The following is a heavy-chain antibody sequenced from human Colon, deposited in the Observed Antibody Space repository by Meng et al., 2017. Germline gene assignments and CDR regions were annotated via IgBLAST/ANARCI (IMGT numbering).Heavy chain of an antibody. CDR3: ATDGRLYDPNHVSSYFDY. CDR1: GYTFTSYA. CDR2: INTNTGNP. J-gene: IGHJ4*01. D-gene: IGHD1-14*01. V-gene: IGHV7-4-1*01. Sequence: VQLVQSGSDLRKPGASVKMSCKASGYTFTSYAINWVRQAPGQGLEWMGWINTNTGNPTYAHGFTGRFVFSLDASVTTAYLQIDSLRAEDTAVYYCATDGRLYDPNHVSSYFDYWGPPSLVTVSS.